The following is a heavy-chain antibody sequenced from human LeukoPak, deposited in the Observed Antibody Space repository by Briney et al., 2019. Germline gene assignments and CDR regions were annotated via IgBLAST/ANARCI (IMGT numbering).Heavy chain of an antibody. D-gene: IGHD6-19*01. CDR3: ARGGLGSAFDN. Sequence: GGSLRLSCAASGFTFSTYALSWVRQAPGKGLECVSAISGSGGSTYSADFLKGRFTISRDNSKNTLYLQIDSLRADDTAVFYCARGGLGSAFDNWGQGTLVTVSS. CDR2: ISGSGGST. V-gene: IGHV3-23*01. CDR1: GFTFSTYA. J-gene: IGHJ4*02.